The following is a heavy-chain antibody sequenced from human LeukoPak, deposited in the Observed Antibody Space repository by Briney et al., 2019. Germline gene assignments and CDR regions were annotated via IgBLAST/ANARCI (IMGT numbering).Heavy chain of an antibody. Sequence: SQTLSLTCTVSGGSISSGGYYWSWIRQHPGKGLEWVGYIYYSGSTYYNPSLKSRVTISVDTSKNQFSLKLSSVTAADTAVYYCAREVSRWPYYFDYWGQGTLVTVSS. CDR2: IYYSGST. J-gene: IGHJ4*02. CDR3: AREVSRWPYYFDY. CDR1: GGSISSGGYY. D-gene: IGHD4-23*01. V-gene: IGHV4-30-4*08.